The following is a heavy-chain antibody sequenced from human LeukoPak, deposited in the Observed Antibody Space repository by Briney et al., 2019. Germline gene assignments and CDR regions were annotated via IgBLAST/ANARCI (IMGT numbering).Heavy chain of an antibody. CDR2: ISYDGSNK. V-gene: IGHV3-30*04. D-gene: IGHD6-19*01. CDR1: GFTFSSYA. J-gene: IGHJ6*04. CDR3: ARASTPSIAVAPPSGMDV. Sequence: GGSLRLSCAASGFTFSSYAMHWVRQAPGKGLEWVAVISYDGSNKYYADSVKGRFTISRDNSKNTLCLQMNSLRAEDTAVYYCARASTPSIAVAPPSGMDVWGKGTTVTVSS.